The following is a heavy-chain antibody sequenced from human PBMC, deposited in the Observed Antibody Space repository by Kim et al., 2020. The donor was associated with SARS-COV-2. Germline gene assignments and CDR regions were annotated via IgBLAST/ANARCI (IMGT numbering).Heavy chain of an antibody. CDR3: ARGYYDFWSGYYDYYYYGMDV. D-gene: IGHD3-3*01. V-gene: IGHV3-11*01. J-gene: IGHJ6*02. CDR1: GFTFSDYY. Sequence: GGSLRLSCAASGFTFSDYYMSWIRQAPGKGLEWVSYISSSGSTIYYVDSVKGRFTISRDNAKNSLYLQMNSLRAEDTAVYYCARGYYDFWSGYYDYYYYGMDVWGQGTTVTVSS. CDR2: ISSSGSTI.